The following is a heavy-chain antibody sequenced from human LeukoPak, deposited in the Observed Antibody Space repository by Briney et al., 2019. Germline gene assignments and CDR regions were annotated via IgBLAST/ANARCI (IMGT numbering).Heavy chain of an antibody. CDR2: ISGSGGST. V-gene: IGHV3-23*01. CDR1: GFTFSSYA. CDR3: AKGSQWLVPIGTDFDY. J-gene: IGHJ4*02. Sequence: GGSLRLSCAASGFTFSSYAMSWVRQAPGKGLEWVSAISGSGGSTYYADSVKGLFTISRDNSKNTLYLQTNSLRAEDTAVYYCAKGSQWLVPIGTDFDYWGQGTLVTVSS. D-gene: IGHD6-19*01.